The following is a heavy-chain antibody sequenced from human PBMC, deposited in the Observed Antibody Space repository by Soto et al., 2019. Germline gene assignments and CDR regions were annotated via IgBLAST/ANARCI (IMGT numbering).Heavy chain of an antibody. V-gene: IGHV4-4*07. CDR2: IYTSGCT. D-gene: IGHD3-22*01. CDR3: ARSYYYDSSGYYPLYYYGMDV. CDR1: GGSISSYY. J-gene: IGHJ6*02. Sequence: QVQLQESGPGLVKPSETLSLTCTVSGGSISSYYWSWIRQPAGKGLEWIGRIYTSGCTNYNPSLKRVVTMSVDTSKNQFSLKLSSVTAADTAVYYCARSYYYDSSGYYPLYYYGMDVWGQGTTVTVSS.